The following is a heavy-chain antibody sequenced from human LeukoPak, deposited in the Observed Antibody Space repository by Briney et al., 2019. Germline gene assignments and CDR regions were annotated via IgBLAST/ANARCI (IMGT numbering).Heavy chain of an antibody. CDR1: GGSISNYY. CDR2: IYYSGST. D-gene: IGHD3-10*01. V-gene: IGHV4-59*08. Sequence: SETLSLTCTVSGGSISNYYWSWIRQPPGKGLEWIGYIYYSGSTNYNPSLKSRVTISVDTSKNQFSLKLSSVTAADTAVYYCAGSYYGSGSSTGYDYWGQGTLVTVSS. J-gene: IGHJ4*02. CDR3: AGSYYGSGSSTGYDY.